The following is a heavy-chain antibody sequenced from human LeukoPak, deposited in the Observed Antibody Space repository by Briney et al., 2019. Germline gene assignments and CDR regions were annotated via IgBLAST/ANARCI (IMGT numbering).Heavy chain of an antibody. V-gene: IGHV4-34*01. D-gene: IGHD2-8*01. J-gene: IGHJ4*02. CDR3: ARRVSMVYEYYFDY. CDR2: INHSGST. CDR1: GGSFSGYY. Sequence: SETLSLTCAVYGGSFSGYYWSWIRQPPGKGLEWIGEINHSGSTNYNPSLKSRVTIPVDTSKNQFSLKLSSVTAADTAVYYCARRVSMVYEYYFDYWGQGTLVTVSP.